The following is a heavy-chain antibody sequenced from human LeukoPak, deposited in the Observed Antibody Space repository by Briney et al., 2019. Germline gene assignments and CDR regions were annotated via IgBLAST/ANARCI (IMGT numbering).Heavy chain of an antibody. CDR3: AREERTAGAFDI. D-gene: IGHD2-21*02. J-gene: IGHJ3*02. CDR1: GLTFSSSW. V-gene: IGHV3-33*08. CDR2: IWYDGSNK. Sequence: GGSLRLSCAVSGLTFSSSWMDWVRQAPGKGLEWVAVIWYDGSNKYYADSVKGRFTISRDNSKNTLYLQMNSLRAEDTAVYYCAREERTAGAFDIWGQGTMVTVSS.